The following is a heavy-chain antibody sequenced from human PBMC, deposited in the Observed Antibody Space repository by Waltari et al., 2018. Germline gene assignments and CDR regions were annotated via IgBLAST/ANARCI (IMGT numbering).Heavy chain of an antibody. CDR2: IKADGSEK. D-gene: IGHD3-3*01. Sequence: EVQLVESGGGLVQPGGSLRLSCAASEFTFAYYWVTWVRQATGKGLEWVANIKADGSEKYYVYSVKGRFTISRDNAKNSLYLQMSSLRVEDTAVYYCATQSWSNFEYWGQGTLVTVSS. J-gene: IGHJ4*02. CDR1: EFTFAYYW. V-gene: IGHV3-7*01. CDR3: ATQSWSNFEY.